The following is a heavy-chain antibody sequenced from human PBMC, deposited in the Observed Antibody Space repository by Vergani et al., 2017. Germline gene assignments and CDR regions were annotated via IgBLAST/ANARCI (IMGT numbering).Heavy chain of an antibody. CDR2: INTNIGTP. CDR3: ARNGFGDYGNFDF. J-gene: IGHJ4*02. D-gene: IGHD4-17*01. V-gene: IGHV7-4-1*02. Sequence: QVQVVQSGAEVKKSGASVKVSCKTSGYTFSSYVINWVRQAPGRGLEWMGWINTNIGTPTYVQGFTGRFVFSLDSSVTTAFVQITSLKAEDTAVYYCARNGFGDYGNFDFWGQGTLITVSS. CDR1: GYTFSSYV.